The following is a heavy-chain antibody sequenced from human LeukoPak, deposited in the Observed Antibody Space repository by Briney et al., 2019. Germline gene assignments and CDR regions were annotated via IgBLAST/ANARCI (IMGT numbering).Heavy chain of an antibody. D-gene: IGHD3-22*01. V-gene: IGHV1-69*13. CDR1: GGTFSSYA. CDR2: IIPIFGTA. CDR3: ARDYYDSSGPDNWYFDL. J-gene: IGHJ2*01. Sequence: SVKVSCKASGGTFSSYAISWVRQAPGQGLEWMGGIIPIFGTANYAQKFQGRVTITADESTSTAYMELSSLRSEDTAVYYCARDYYDSSGPDNWYFDLWGRGTLVTVSS.